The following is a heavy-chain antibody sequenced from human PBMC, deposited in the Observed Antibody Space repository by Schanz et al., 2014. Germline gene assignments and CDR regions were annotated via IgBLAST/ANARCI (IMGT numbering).Heavy chain of an antibody. Sequence: EVQLVESGGGLVQPGGSLRLSCAASGFTFSTSNMHWVRQAPGKGLEYVSSISSKGDMTFYGNSVKGRFTISRDNSKNTLYRQLGSLSAEDTAVYCCARDNRYYLFDYWGQGALVTVSS. CDR3: ARDNRYYLFDY. CDR1: GFTFSTSN. D-gene: IGHD3-16*02. V-gene: IGHV3-64*01. J-gene: IGHJ4*02. CDR2: ISSKGDMT.